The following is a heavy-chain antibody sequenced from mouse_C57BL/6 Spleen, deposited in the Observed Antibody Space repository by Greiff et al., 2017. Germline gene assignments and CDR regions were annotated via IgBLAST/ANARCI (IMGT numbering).Heavy chain of an antibody. CDR1: GFNIKDYY. CDR3: TTWDEGFAY. J-gene: IGHJ3*01. Sequence: VQLQQSGAELVRPGASVKLSCTASGFNIKDYYMHWVKQRPEQGLEWIGRIAPEDGDTEYAPKFQGKATMAADTSSNAAYLQLSSLTSEATAVYYCTTWDEGFAYWGQGTLVTVSA. D-gene: IGHD4-1*01. CDR2: IAPEDGDT. V-gene: IGHV14-1*01.